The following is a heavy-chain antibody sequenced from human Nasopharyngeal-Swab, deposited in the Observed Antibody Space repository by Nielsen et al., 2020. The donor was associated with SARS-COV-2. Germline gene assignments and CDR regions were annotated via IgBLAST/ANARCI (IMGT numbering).Heavy chain of an antibody. J-gene: IGHJ4*02. CDR1: GGSFSGYY. V-gene: IGHV4-34*01. CDR2: INHSGST. CDR3: ARGIGYFDY. Sequence: SETLSLTCAVYGGSFSGYYWSWIRQPPGEGLEWIGEINHSGSTNYNPSLKSRVTISVDTSKNQFSLKLSSVTAADTAVYYCARGIGYFDYWGQGTLVTVSS.